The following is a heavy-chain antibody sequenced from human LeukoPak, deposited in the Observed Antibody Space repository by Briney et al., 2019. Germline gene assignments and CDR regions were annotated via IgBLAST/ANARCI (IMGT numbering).Heavy chain of an antibody. Sequence: GGSLRLSCAASGFTFSSYGMHWVRQAPGKGLEWVAVISYDGSNKYYADSVKGRFTISRDNSKNTLYLQMNSLRVEDTAVYYCAKATYSSGIDYWGQGTLVTVSS. CDR2: ISYDGSNK. D-gene: IGHD6-19*01. CDR3: AKATYSSGIDY. J-gene: IGHJ4*02. CDR1: GFTFSSYG. V-gene: IGHV3-30*18.